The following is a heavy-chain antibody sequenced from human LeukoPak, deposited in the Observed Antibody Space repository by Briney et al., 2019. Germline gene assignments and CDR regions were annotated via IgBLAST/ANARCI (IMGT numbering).Heavy chain of an antibody. CDR2: IYTSGST. D-gene: IGHD1-26*01. CDR3: ARDFDELLRFNWFDP. V-gene: IGHV4-4*07. J-gene: IGHJ5*02. Sequence: SETLSLTCTVSGGSISSYYWSWIRQPAGKGLVWIGRIYTSGSTNYNPSLKSRVTMSVDTSKNQFSLKLSSVTAADTAVYYCARDFDELLRFNWFDPWGQGTLVTVSS. CDR1: GGSISSYY.